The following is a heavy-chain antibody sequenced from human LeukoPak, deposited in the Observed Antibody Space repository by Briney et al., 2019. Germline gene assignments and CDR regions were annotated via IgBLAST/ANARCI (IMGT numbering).Heavy chain of an antibody. Sequence: GGSLRLSCVASGFNFRNSGMTWVRQAPGKGLEWVANIKQDGTKTYYADSVKGRFTISRDNAKNSLYLQMNSLRVEDTAVYYCATAEYTVALDYWGQGALITVSS. V-gene: IGHV3-7*01. CDR3: ATAEYTVALDY. CDR1: GFNFRNSG. CDR2: IKQDGTKT. D-gene: IGHD5-12*01. J-gene: IGHJ4*02.